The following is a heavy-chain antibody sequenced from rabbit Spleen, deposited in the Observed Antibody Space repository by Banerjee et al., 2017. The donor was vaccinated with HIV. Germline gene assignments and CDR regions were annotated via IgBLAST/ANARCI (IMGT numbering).Heavy chain of an antibody. CDR1: GFSFSSSYY. J-gene: IGHJ4*01. CDR2: IYAASGGST. D-gene: IGHD2-1*01. Sequence: QEQLVESGGDLVQPEGSLTLTCTASGFSFSSSYYMCWVRQALGKGLEWIACIYAASGGSTYYANWAKGRFTISKTSSTTVTLEMTSLTAADTATYFCARGSAAMTMVITGFYLNLWGPGTLVTVS. V-gene: IGHV1S45*01. CDR3: ARGSAAMTMVITGFYLNL.